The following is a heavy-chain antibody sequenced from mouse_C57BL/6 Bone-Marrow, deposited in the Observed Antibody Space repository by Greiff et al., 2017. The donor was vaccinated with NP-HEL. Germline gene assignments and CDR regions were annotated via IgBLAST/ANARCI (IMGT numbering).Heavy chain of an antibody. J-gene: IGHJ2*01. CDR3: ARVTVTRDYFDY. CDR1: GYTFTSYW. V-gene: IGHV1-50*01. D-gene: IGHD2-13*01. Sequence: QVQLQQPGAELVKPGASVKLSCKASGYTFTSYWMQWVKQRPGQGLEWIGEIDPSDSYTNYNQKFKGKATLTVDTSSSTAYMQLSSLTSEDSAVYYCARVTVTRDYFDYWGQGTTLTVSS. CDR2: IDPSDSYT.